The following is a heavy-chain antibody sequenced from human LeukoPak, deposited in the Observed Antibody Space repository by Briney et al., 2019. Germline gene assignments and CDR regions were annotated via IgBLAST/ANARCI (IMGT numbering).Heavy chain of an antibody. V-gene: IGHV3-23*01. J-gene: IGHJ6*03. CDR3: AKSTGGVHYFYYMDV. Sequence: GGSLRLSCAASGFSFSSYAMRWVRQAPGKGLEWVSAVSKSGESTDYADSVKGRFTISRDNSKNTLYVQMDSLRAEDTAVYYCAKSTGGVHYFYYMDVWGKGTTVTVSS. CDR1: GFSFSSYA. D-gene: IGHD3-16*01. CDR2: VSKSGEST.